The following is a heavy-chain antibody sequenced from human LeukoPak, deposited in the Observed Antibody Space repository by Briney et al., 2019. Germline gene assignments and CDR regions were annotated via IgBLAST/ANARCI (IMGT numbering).Heavy chain of an antibody. D-gene: IGHD6-25*01. Sequence: AGGSLRLSCAASGFTFSSYSMNWVRQAPGKGLEWVSYISSSSTIYYADSVKGRFTISRDNAKNSLYLQMNSLRAEDTAVYYCARRASIAAGWAFDIWGQGTMVTVSS. CDR1: GFTFSSYS. V-gene: IGHV3-48*04. CDR2: ISSSSTI. J-gene: IGHJ3*02. CDR3: ARRASIAAGWAFDI.